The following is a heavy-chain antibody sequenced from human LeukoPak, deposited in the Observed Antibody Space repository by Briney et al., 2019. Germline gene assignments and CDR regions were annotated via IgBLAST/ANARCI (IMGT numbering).Heavy chain of an antibody. CDR3: ARADWDTAMIDY. Sequence: QPGRSLRLSCAASGFTFSSYGITGVPQAPGRGLEGGSYIRSSSSTIYDADSVKGRSITSRDNAKNFLYLQMNSLRAEDTAVYYCARADWDTAMIDYWGQGTLVTVSS. D-gene: IGHD5-18*01. J-gene: IGHJ4*02. V-gene: IGHV3-48*04. CDR2: IRSSSSTI. CDR1: GFTFSSYG.